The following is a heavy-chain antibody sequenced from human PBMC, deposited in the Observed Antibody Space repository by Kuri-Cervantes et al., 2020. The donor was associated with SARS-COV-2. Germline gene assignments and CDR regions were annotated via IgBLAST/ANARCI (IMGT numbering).Heavy chain of an antibody. CDR2: MNPSSGDT. J-gene: IGHJ3*01. V-gene: IGHV1-8*01. D-gene: IGHD3-3*01. CDR1: GYTFTNYV. CDR3: ARDGYDFWSGSFFDV. Sequence: ASVKVSCKASGYTFTNYVINWVRQATGQGLELMGWMNPSSGDTGYAQKFQGRVTMTTDTSTSTAYMELRSLRSDDTAVYYCARDGYDFWSGSFFDVWGQGTMVTVSS.